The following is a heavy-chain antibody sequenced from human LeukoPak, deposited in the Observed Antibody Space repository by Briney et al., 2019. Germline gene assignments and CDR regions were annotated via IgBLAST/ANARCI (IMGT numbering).Heavy chain of an antibody. J-gene: IGHJ3*02. Sequence: SETLSLTCTVSGGSISSYYWSWIRQPPGKGLEWIAYIYYSGSTDYNPSLKSRVTISVDTSKNQFSLKLSSVTAADTAVYYCARDLKGSGWYGSGAFDIWGQGTMVTVSS. CDR2: IYYSGST. CDR3: ARDLKGSGWYGSGAFDI. V-gene: IGHV4-59*01. CDR1: GGSISSYY. D-gene: IGHD6-19*01.